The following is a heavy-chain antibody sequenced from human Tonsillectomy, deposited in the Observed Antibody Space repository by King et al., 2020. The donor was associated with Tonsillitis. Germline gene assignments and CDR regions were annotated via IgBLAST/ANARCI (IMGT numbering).Heavy chain of an antibody. CDR2: IYYSGST. CDR3: ASLSYCSSTSGYDWFDP. D-gene: IGHD2-2*01. V-gene: IGHV4-39*01. Sequence: QLQESGPGLVKPSETLSLTCTVSGGSISSSSYYWGWIRQPPGKGLEWIGSIYYSGSTYYNPSLKSRVTISVDTAKNQFSLKLSSVTAADTAVYYCASLSYCSSTSGYDWFDPWGQGTLVTVSS. J-gene: IGHJ5*02. CDR1: GGSISSSSYY.